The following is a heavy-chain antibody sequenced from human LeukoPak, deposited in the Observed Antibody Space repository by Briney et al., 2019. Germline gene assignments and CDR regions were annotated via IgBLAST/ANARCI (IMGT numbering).Heavy chain of an antibody. CDR1: GITFSEYS. D-gene: IGHD2-15*01. CDR3: ARLLIVVEPTAPFSTSYYMDV. V-gene: IGHV3-69-1*01. Sequence: GGSLRLSCIASGITFSEYSRTWVRQAPGKGLEWVSSICSRSNIHYADSLKGRFTTSRDNAENSLYLQMNTLRAEDTAVYYCARLLIVVEPTAPFSTSYYMDVWGKGTTVTVSS. J-gene: IGHJ6*03. CDR2: ICSRSNI.